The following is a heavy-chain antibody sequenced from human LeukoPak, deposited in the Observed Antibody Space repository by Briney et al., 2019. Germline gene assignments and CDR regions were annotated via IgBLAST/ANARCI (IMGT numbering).Heavy chain of an antibody. Sequence: SVKVSCKPSGGTFSRYAISWVRQAPGQGLEWMGRIIPILGIANYAQKFQGRVTITADKSTSTAYRELSSLRSEDTAVYYCANWFDPWGQGTLVTVSS. V-gene: IGHV1-69*04. CDR1: GGTFSRYA. CDR2: IIPILGIA. CDR3: ANWFDP. J-gene: IGHJ5*02.